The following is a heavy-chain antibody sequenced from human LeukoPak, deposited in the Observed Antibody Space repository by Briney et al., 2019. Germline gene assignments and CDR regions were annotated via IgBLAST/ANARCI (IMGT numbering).Heavy chain of an antibody. Sequence: PGGSPRLSCAASGFTFNSYSMNWVRQIPGKGLVWVSRICPDGTVTNYADSVKGRFTISRDNAKNMVFLQMNSLRADDTAVYYCVRDFRSADYWGQGILVTVSS. CDR3: VRDFRSADY. CDR2: ICPDGTVT. J-gene: IGHJ4*02. V-gene: IGHV3-74*01. CDR1: GFTFNSYS.